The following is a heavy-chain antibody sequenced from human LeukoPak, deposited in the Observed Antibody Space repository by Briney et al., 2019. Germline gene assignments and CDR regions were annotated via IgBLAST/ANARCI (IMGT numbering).Heavy chain of an antibody. D-gene: IGHD6-19*01. CDR1: GSTFSTAS. J-gene: IGHJ4*02. V-gene: IGHV3-23*01. CDR2: FDTGFGT. Sequence: GGSLRLSCAASGSTFSTASLHWVRQAPGRGLEWVSAFDTGFGTYYPDSLKGRFTISRDNSKNALFLQMNSLGAEDTAVYYCARSSGWWSLDYWGQGTLVTVSS. CDR3: ARSSGWWSLDY.